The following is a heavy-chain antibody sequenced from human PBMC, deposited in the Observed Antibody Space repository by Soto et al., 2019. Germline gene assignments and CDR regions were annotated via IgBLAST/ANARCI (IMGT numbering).Heavy chain of an antibody. CDR2: IYNSGST. J-gene: IGHJ6*02. Sequence: TLSLTCTVSGDSVSRYYWNWIRQPPGKGLEWIGYIYNSGSTNYNPSLKSRVTISVDTSKNQFSLTLTSVTAADTAVYYCARAPTYSYGSGTPYYFYAMDVWGQGTTVTVSS. V-gene: IGHV4-59*02. D-gene: IGHD3-10*01. CDR1: GDSVSRYY. CDR3: ARAPTYSYGSGTPYYFYAMDV.